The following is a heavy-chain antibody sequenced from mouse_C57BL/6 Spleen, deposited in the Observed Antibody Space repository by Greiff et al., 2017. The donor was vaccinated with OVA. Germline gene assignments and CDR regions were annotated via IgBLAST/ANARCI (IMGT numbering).Heavy chain of an antibody. CDR2: IHPNSGST. CDR1: GYAFSSSW. Sequence: QVKLQESGPELVKPGASVKISCKASGYAFSSSWMHWVKQRPGQGLERIGMIHPNSGSTNYNEKFKSKATLTVDKSSSTAYMQLSSLTSEDSAVYYCARADDGYYGGFAYWGQGTLVTVSA. CDR3: ARADDGYYGGFAY. J-gene: IGHJ3*01. V-gene: IGHV1-64*01. D-gene: IGHD2-3*01.